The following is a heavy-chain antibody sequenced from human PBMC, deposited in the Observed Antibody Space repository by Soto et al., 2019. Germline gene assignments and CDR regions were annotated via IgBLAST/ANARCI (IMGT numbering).Heavy chain of an antibody. D-gene: IGHD3-22*01. J-gene: IGHJ5*01. CDR3: ARYFFDSSGYSNWFDS. CDR1: GGSTSSGAYY. Sequence: QVQLQESGPGLVKPSQTLSLTCTVSGGSTSSGAYYWGWIRQHSGKGLEWIGYMHYSGSAYYNPSLKSRVTISVDTSMNQVSLKLSSVTAADTAMYYCARYFFDSSGYSNWFDSWGQGTLVTVSS. CDR2: MHYSGSA. V-gene: IGHV4-31*03.